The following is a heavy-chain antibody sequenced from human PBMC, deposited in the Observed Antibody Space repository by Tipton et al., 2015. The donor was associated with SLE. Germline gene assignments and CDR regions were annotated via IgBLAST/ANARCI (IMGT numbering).Heavy chain of an antibody. V-gene: IGHV4-59*01. Sequence: TLSLTCTVSGGSIRSFYWSWIRQPPGKGLEWIGNIYYTGSTNYNPSLKSRVTISVDTSKNQFSLNLTSVTAADTAIYYCARASGGNSPEDGFDIWGQGTMVTVAS. CDR3: ARASGGNSPEDGFDI. CDR1: GGSIRSFY. J-gene: IGHJ3*02. CDR2: IYYTGST. D-gene: IGHD4-23*01.